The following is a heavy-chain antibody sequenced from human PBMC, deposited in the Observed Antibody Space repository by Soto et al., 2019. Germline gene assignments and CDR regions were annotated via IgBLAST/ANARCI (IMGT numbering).Heavy chain of an antibody. D-gene: IGHD2-21*01. CDR3: ARDPSGDGWVDH. Sequence: EVQLVESGGGLVKPGGSLRLSCAASGFTFSSYSMNWVRQAPGKGLEWVSSISSSSSYIYYADSVKGRFTISRDNAKNSLYLQMNSLRAEDTAVYYCARDPSGDGWVDHWGQGTLVTVSS. CDR2: ISSSSSYI. CDR1: GFTFSSYS. J-gene: IGHJ5*02. V-gene: IGHV3-21*01.